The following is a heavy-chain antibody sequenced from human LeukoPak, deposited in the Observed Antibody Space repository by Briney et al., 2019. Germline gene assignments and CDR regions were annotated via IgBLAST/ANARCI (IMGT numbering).Heavy chain of an antibody. CDR2: IGSGGGAT. CDR1: EFTFSTYA. Sequence: SGGSLRLSCAASEFTFSTYAMSWVRQAPGKGLEWVSAIGSGGGATYYADSVKGRFTVSRDNSKNTLYLQMNSLRAEDTAVYYCARRLVAAATRVFDYWGQGTLVTVTS. V-gene: IGHV3-23*01. D-gene: IGHD2-15*01. CDR3: ARRLVAAATRVFDY. J-gene: IGHJ4*02.